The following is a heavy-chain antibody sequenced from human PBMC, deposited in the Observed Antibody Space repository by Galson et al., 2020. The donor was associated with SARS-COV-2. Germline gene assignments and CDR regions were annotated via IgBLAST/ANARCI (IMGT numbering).Heavy chain of an antibody. D-gene: IGHD3-22*01. Sequence: SETLSLRCAVYGGSFSGHYWSWIRQSPGKGLEWIGEIPQRGSDNYTPSLKSRVTISADTSKNQFSLELRSVTAADTAIYYCARGLLQTTMVIVVYTSASFYFDTWGQGTLVSVSS. CDR3: ARGLLQTTMVIVVYTSASFYFDT. CDR2: IPQRGSD. CDR1: GGSFSGHY. V-gene: IGHV4-34*01. J-gene: IGHJ4*02.